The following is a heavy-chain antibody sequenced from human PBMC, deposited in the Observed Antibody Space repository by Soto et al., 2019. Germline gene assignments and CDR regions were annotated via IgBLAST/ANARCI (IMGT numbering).Heavy chain of an antibody. CDR1: GFTFSSYA. Sequence: EVQLLESGGGLVQPGGSLRLSCAASGFTFSSYAMSWVRQAPGKGLEWVSAISGSGGSTYYADSVKGRFTISRDNSKNTLYRLMNSLRAEDTAVYYCAKGRGKLTIFGALAYYYYGMDVWGQGTTVTVSS. V-gene: IGHV3-23*01. CDR3: AKGRGKLTIFGALAYYYYGMDV. CDR2: ISGSGGST. J-gene: IGHJ6*02. D-gene: IGHD3-3*01.